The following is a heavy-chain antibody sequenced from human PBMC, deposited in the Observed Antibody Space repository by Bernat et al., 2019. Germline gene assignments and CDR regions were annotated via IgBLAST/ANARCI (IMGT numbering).Heavy chain of an antibody. Sequence: QLQVSGPGLVKPSQTLSLTCTVSGGSISSGGYYWSWIRQHPGKGLEWIGYIYYSGSTYYNPSLKSRVTISVDTSKNQFSLKLSSVTAADTAVYYCAGRYCSGGSCYYHRDQSQFDYWGQGTLVTVSS. CDR3: AGRYCSGGSCYYHRDQSQFDY. J-gene: IGHJ4*02. CDR1: GGSISSGGYY. D-gene: IGHD2-15*01. CDR2: IYYSGST. V-gene: IGHV4-31*03.